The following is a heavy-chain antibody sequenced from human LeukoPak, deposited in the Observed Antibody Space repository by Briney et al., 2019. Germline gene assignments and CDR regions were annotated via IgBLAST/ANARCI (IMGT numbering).Heavy chain of an antibody. CDR2: IRYDGSNK. CDR3: ARDRKELCEVVGELFSCGLYGMDV. V-gene: IGHV3-30*02. Sequence: GGSLRLSCAASGFTFSSYGMHWVRQAPGKGLEWVAFIRYDGSNKYYADSVKGRFTISRDNFKNTLYLQMNSLRAEDTAVYYCARDRKELCEVVGELFSCGLYGMDVWGQGTTVTVSS. D-gene: IGHD3-10*01. J-gene: IGHJ6*02. CDR1: GFTFSSYG.